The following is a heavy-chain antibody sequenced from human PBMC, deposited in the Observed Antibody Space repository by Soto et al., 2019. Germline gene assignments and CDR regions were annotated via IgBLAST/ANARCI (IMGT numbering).Heavy chain of an antibody. CDR2: INSDGSST. D-gene: IGHD2-21*01. CDR1: GFTFSSYW. CDR3: ERDRRVNYYYYMDV. J-gene: IGHJ6*03. V-gene: IGHV3-74*01. Sequence: VGSRRLPCAASGFTFSSYWLHWFLQAPGKGLVWVSRINSDGSSTSYADSVKGRFTIPRDNAKNTLYLQMNSLRAEDTAVYYCERDRRVNYYYYMDVWGKGNTVTVSS.